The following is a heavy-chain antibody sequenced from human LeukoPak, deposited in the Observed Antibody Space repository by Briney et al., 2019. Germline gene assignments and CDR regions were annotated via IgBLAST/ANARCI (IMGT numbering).Heavy chain of an antibody. Sequence: GGSLRLSCTVSGFTVSTNSMSWVRQTPGKGLEWVSFIYSGGSTHYSDSVKGRFTISRDNSKNTLYLQMNSLRAEDTAVYYCANQSYFDYWGQGTLVTVSS. J-gene: IGHJ4*02. CDR3: ANQSYFDY. CDR2: IYSGGST. V-gene: IGHV3-53*01. CDR1: GFTVSTNS.